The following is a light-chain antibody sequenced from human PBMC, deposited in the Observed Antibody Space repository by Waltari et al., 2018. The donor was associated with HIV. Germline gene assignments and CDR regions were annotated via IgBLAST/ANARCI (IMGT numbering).Light chain of an antibody. J-gene: IGLJ3*02. Sequence: SYELTQPPSVSVSPGQTASITCSGDNSEDTSVCWYQQKPGQSPGLVLYKDRERPSGIPQRFSGSNSGNTATLTISGTQATDEADYFCQAWDGSNGVFGGGTKLTVL. CDR1: NSEDTS. CDR2: KDR. CDR3: QAWDGSNGV. V-gene: IGLV3-1*01.